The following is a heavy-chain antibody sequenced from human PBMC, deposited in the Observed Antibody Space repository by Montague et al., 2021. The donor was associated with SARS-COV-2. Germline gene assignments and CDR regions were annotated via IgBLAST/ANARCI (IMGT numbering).Heavy chain of an antibody. V-gene: IGHV4-31*03. CDR2: IYYSGST. CDR3: ARATRSIVVLNWFDP. J-gene: IGHJ5*02. CDR1: GGSISSGGYY. Sequence: TLSLTCTVSGGSISSGGYYWSWIHQHPGKGLEWIGYIYYSGSTYYXPSLKSRVTISVDTSKNQFSLKLSSVTAADTAVYYCARATRSIVVLNWFDPWGQGTLVTASS. D-gene: IGHD3-22*01.